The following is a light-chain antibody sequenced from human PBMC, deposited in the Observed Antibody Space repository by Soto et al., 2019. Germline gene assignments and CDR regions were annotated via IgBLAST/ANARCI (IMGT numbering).Light chain of an antibody. CDR3: ASYAGSNKV. V-gene: IGLV2-8*01. CDR2: EVT. Sequence: QPVLTQPPSASGSPGQSVTISCTGTSSDVGAYNYVSWYQQHPGKAPKLMIYEVTKRPSGVPDRFSGSKSGNTASLTVSGLLPEDEADYYCASYAGSNKVFGTGTKLTVL. J-gene: IGLJ1*01. CDR1: SSDVGAYNY.